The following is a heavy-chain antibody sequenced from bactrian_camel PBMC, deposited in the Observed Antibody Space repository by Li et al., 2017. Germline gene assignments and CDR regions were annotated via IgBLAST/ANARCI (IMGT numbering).Heavy chain of an antibody. V-gene: IGHV3S53*01. CDR1: DDSVSNNC. Sequence: VQLVESGGDSVKAGGSLRLSCTASDDSVSNNCMAWVRQAPGKEREGVGTFFSDGTTNYADSVKGRFIVSKDNAKTTWYLQMTSLKPEDSAMYYCGATKVRPFYESSWLADSDYLHWGQGTQVTVS. CDR2: FFSDGTT. D-gene: IGHD5*01. CDR3: GATKVRPFYESSWLADSDYLH. J-gene: IGHJ4*01.